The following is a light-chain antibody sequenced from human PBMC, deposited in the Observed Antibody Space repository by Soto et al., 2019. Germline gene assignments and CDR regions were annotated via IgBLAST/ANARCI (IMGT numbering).Light chain of an antibody. Sequence: EIVLTQSPATLSLSPGERATLSCRASQSVGIYLAWYQHKPGQAPRLLMYDASKRVTGIPARFSGSGSGTDFTLTISSLDPEDFAGYYCQQRSASSTFGQGTNLEI. J-gene: IGKJ2*01. CDR1: QSVGIY. CDR3: QQRSASST. V-gene: IGKV3-11*01. CDR2: DAS.